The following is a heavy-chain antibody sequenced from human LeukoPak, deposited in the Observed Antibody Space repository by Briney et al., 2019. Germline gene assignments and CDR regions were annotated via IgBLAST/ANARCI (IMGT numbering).Heavy chain of an antibody. Sequence: ASVKVSCKASGSSFTGHYMHWVRQAPGQGLEWMGWINPSSGGTDYAQKFEGRVTMTRDTSISTGYMELSRLRSDDTTFYYCARDGKDCSGSRCQKYYYAMDVWGQGTTVTVSS. D-gene: IGHD2-15*01. CDR2: INPSSGGT. CDR1: GSSFTGHY. CDR3: ARDGKDCSGSRCQKYYYAMDV. V-gene: IGHV1-2*02. J-gene: IGHJ6*02.